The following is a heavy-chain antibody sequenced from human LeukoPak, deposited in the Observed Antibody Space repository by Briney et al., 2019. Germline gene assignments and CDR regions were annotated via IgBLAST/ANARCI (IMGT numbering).Heavy chain of an antibody. CDR1: GGSISSSSYY. CDR3: ARGDLFYYDSSGLPGYFDY. V-gene: IGHV4-39*01. Sequence: SETLSLTCTVSGGSISSSSYYWGWIRQPPGKGLEWIGSIYYSGSTYYNPSLKSRVTISVDTSKNQFSLKLSSVTAADTAVYYCARGDLFYYDSSGLPGYFDYWGQGTLVTVSS. D-gene: IGHD3-22*01. CDR2: IYYSGST. J-gene: IGHJ4*02.